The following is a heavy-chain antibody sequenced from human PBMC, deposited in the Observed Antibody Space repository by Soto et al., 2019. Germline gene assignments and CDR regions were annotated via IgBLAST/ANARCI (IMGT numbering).Heavy chain of an antibody. CDR1: GFTFSNYG. V-gene: IGHV3-33*01. CDR3: ARDGVGYYDSSGYSAYFQH. D-gene: IGHD3-22*01. Sequence: QVQLVESGGGVVQPGRSLRLSCAASGFTFSNYGMHWVRQAPGKGLEWVAVIWYDGSNKYYADSVKGRFTISRDNSKNTLYPQMNSLRAEDTAVYYCARDGVGYYDSSGYSAYFQHWGQGTLVTVSS. J-gene: IGHJ1*01. CDR2: IWYDGSNK.